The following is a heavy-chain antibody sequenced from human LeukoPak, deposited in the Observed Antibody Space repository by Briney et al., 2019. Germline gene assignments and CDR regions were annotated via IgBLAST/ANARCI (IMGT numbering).Heavy chain of an antibody. CDR3: ARDNYDSSGYSF. Sequence: GGSLRLSCAASGFTFSSYGMHWVRQAPGKGLEWVAFIRYDGSNKYYADSVKGRFTISRDNSKNTLYLQMNSLRAEDTAVYYCARDNYDSSGYSFWGQGTLVTVSS. CDR2: IRYDGSNK. J-gene: IGHJ4*02. D-gene: IGHD3-22*01. CDR1: GFTFSSYG. V-gene: IGHV3-30*02.